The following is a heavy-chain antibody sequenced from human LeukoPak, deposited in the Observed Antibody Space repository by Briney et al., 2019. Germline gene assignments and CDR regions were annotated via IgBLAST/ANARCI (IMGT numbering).Heavy chain of an antibody. CDR1: GGSFSGYY. Sequence: PSETLSLTCAVYGGSFSGYYWSWIRQPPGKGLEWIGEINNSGSTNYNPSLKSRVTISVDTSKNQFSLKLSSVTAADTAVYYCAGEQQLDDAFDIWGQGTMVTVSS. CDR3: AGEQQLDDAFDI. J-gene: IGHJ3*02. CDR2: INNSGST. V-gene: IGHV4-34*01. D-gene: IGHD6-13*01.